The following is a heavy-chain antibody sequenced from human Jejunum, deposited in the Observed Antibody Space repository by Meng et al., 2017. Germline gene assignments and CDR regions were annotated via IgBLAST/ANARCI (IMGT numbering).Heavy chain of an antibody. CDR2: INPDGNRK. Sequence: GESPKISCAGSGFTFSSSWMNWIRQAPGKGLEWVANINPDGNRKSYVDSVKGRFTISRDNAENSLYLQMNSLRVEDTAVYYCASWFGDSNCWGQGKLVNVSS. CDR1: GFTFSSSW. J-gene: IGHJ4*02. CDR3: ASWFGDSNC. D-gene: IGHD3-10*01. V-gene: IGHV3-7*01.